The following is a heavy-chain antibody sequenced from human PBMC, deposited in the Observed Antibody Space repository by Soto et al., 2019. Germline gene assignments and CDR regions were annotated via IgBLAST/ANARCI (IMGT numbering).Heavy chain of an antibody. Sequence: GGSLRLSCAASVFPFSSYAMSWVRQAPGKGLEWVSIIGVGGGDRYYPESVKGRFTISRDNSRDTLYLQMNSLKTEDTAVYYCTTDSSWYRGPFDYWGQGTLVTVSS. CDR2: IGVGGGDR. J-gene: IGHJ4*02. V-gene: IGHV3-23*01. D-gene: IGHD6-13*01. CDR3: TTDSSWYRGPFDY. CDR1: VFPFSSYA.